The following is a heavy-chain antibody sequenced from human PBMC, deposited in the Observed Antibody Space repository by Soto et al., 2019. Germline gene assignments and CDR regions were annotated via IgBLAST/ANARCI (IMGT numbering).Heavy chain of an antibody. CDR2: IYHSGST. CDR1: GGSISSGGYS. J-gene: IGHJ6*02. Sequence: PSETLSLTCAVSGGSISSGGYSWSWIRQPPGKGLEWIGYIYHSGSTYYNPSLKSRVTISVDRSKNQFSLKLSSVTAADTAVYYCAREGRQYNYYYGMDVWGQGTTVTVSS. CDR3: AREGRQYNYYYGMDV. D-gene: IGHD6-25*01. V-gene: IGHV4-30-2*01.